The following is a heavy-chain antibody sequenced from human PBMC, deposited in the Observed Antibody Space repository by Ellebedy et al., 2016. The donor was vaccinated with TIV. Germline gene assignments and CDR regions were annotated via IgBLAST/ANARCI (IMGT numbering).Heavy chain of an antibody. J-gene: IGHJ4*02. CDR1: GGTFSSYA. D-gene: IGHD5-18*01. Sequence: SVKVSCKASGGTFSSYAISWMRQAPGQGLEWMGGIIPIFGTANYAQKFQGRVTITADESTSTAYMELSSLRSEDTAVYYCARVTDTAMATLDYWGQGTLVTVSS. CDR3: ARVTDTAMATLDY. CDR2: IIPIFGTA. V-gene: IGHV1-69*13.